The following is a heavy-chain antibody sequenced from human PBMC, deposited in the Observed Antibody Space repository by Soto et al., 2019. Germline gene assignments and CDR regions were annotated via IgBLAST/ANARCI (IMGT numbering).Heavy chain of an antibody. D-gene: IGHD4-17*01. V-gene: IGHV1-3*01. CDR3: ARGGNYGDYAVDY. Sequence: ASVKVSCKASGYTFTSYAMHWVRQAPGQRLEWMGWINAGNGNTKYAQKLQGRVTMTTDTSTSTAYMELRSLRSDDTAVYYCARGGNYGDYAVDYWGQGILVTVSS. CDR1: GYTFTSYA. CDR2: INAGNGNT. J-gene: IGHJ4*02.